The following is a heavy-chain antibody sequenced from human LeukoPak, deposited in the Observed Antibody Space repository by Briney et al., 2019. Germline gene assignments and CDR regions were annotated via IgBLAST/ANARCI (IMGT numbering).Heavy chain of an antibody. CDR1: GFTFSSYW. J-gene: IGHJ4*02. V-gene: IGHV3-7*01. CDR3: ARPRYSGYFLIFDY. Sequence: GGSLRLSCAASGFTFSSYWMSWVRQAPGKGLEWVANIKQDGSEKYYVDSVKGRFTISRDNAKNSLYLQMNSLRAEDTAVYYCARPRYSGYFLIFDYWGQGTLVTVSS. CDR2: IKQDGSEK. D-gene: IGHD5-12*01.